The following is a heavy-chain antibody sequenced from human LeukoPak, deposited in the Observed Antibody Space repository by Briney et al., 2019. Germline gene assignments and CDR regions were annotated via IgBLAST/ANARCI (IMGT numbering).Heavy chain of an antibody. D-gene: IGHD3-22*01. CDR3: ATAPSARLLNYFDY. CDR2: FDPEDGET. J-gene: IGHJ4*02. CDR1: GYTLTELS. V-gene: IGHV1-24*01. Sequence: ASVEVSCKVSGYTLTELSMHWVRQAPGKGLEWMGGFDPEDGETIYAQKFQGRVTMTEDTSTDTAYMELSSLRSEDTAVYYCATAPSARLLNYFDYWGQGTLVTVSS.